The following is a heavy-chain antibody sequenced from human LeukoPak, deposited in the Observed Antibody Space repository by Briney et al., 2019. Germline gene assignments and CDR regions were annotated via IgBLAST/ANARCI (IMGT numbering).Heavy chain of an antibody. CDR2: IYHSGST. CDR3: ARDHRVVITYFDL. CDR1: GYSISSGYY. D-gene: IGHD3-22*01. V-gene: IGHV4-38-2*02. J-gene: IGHJ2*01. Sequence: SETLSLTCAVSGYSISSGYYWGWIRQPPGKGLEWIGSIYHSGSTYYNPPLKSRVTISVDTSKNQFSLKLSSVTAADTAVYYCARDHRVVITYFDLWGRGTLVTVSS.